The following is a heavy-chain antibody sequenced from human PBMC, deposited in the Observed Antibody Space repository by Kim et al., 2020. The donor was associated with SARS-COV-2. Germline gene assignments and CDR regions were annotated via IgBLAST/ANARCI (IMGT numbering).Heavy chain of an antibody. V-gene: IGHV4-59*13. CDR2: IYYSGST. CDR1: GGSISSYY. D-gene: IGHD3-10*01. CDR3: ARDYYGSGSYYYYYYGMDV. Sequence: SETLSLTCTVSGGSISSYYWSWIRQPPGKGLEWIGYIYYSGSTNYNPSLKSRVTISVDTSKNQFSLKLSSVTAADTAVYYCARDYYGSGSYYYYYYGMDVWGQGTTVTVSS. J-gene: IGHJ6*02.